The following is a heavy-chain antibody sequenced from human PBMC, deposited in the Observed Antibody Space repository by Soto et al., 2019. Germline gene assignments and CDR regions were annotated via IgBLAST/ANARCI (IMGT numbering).Heavy chain of an antibody. CDR3: ARERNFDFCRKGLDV. CDR1: GYTFTTYD. J-gene: IGHJ6*02. D-gene: IGHD3-3*01. CDR2: MDPNSGST. Sequence: QAQLVQSGAEVRKPGASVKVSCKASGYTFTTYDINWVRQAPGQGLEWLGWMDPNSGSTGYAQNFQGRITMTRIISRKTSHMELSSLQSEDTAVYYCARERNFDFCRKGLDVWGQGTTVTVSS. V-gene: IGHV1-8*01.